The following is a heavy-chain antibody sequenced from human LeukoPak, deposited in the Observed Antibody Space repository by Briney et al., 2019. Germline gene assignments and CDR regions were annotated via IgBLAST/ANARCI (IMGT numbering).Heavy chain of an antibody. CDR3: AKDPPSITKPFDF. J-gene: IGHJ4*02. V-gene: IGHV3-48*01. D-gene: IGHD3-3*02. Sequence: GGSLRLSCAASGFTFSSYSMNWVRQAPGKGLEWVSYISSSSSTIYYADSVKGRFTISRDNSKNTLYLQMNSLRAEDTAIYYCAKDPPSITKPFDFWGQGTLVTVSS. CDR1: GFTFSSYS. CDR2: ISSSSSTI.